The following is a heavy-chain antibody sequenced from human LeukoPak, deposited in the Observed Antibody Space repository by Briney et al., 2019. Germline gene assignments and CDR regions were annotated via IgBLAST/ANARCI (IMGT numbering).Heavy chain of an antibody. V-gene: IGHV1-46*01. CDR3: AREVAARGFDP. CDR2: INPSGGST. CDR1: GYTFTGYY. Sequence: GTSVKVSCKASGYTFTGYYMHWVRQAPGQGLEWMGIINPSGGSTSYAQKFQGRVTMTRDTSTSTVYMELSSLRSEDTAVYYCAREVAARGFDPWGQGTLVTVSS. D-gene: IGHD6-6*01. J-gene: IGHJ5*02.